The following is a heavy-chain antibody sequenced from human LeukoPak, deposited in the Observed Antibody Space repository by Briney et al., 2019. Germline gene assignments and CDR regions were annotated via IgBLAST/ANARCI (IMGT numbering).Heavy chain of an antibody. Sequence: GGSLRLSCAASGFTFNTYWMSWVRQAPGKGLEWVAYIKQDGSGEFCVDSVKGRFTFSRDNAKNSLYLQMNSLRAEDTAMYYCARGKVHDYWGQGTPVIVSS. CDR2: IKQDGSGE. J-gene: IGHJ4*02. V-gene: IGHV3-7*01. CDR1: GFTFNTYW. CDR3: ARGKVHDY.